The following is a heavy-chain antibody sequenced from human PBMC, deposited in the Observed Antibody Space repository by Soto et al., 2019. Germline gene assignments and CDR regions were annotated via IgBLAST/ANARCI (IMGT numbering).Heavy chain of an antibody. J-gene: IGHJ5*02. CDR1: GDSVSSKTAA. Sequence: SQTLSLTCAISGDSVSSKTAAWNWIRQSPSRGLEWLGRTYFRSKWYNDYAISVKSRITINPDTSKNQFPLLLNSVTPEDTAVYYCARVSFDHFVHWFDPWGQGTLVTVSS. CDR3: ARVSFDHFVHWFDP. V-gene: IGHV6-1*01. D-gene: IGHD3-9*01. CDR2: TYFRSKWYN.